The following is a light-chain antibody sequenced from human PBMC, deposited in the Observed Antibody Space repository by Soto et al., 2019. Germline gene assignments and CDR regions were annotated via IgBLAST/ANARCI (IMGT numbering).Light chain of an antibody. CDR3: QQYNNWPHT. Sequence: EIVMTQSPATLSVSPGERATLSCRASQSVSSNLAWYQQKPGQAPRLLIYGASTRATGIPARFSGSGSGIEFTLTISSLQSEDFAVYYCQQYNNWPHTFGPGTKVDIK. CDR2: GAS. V-gene: IGKV3-15*01. J-gene: IGKJ3*01. CDR1: QSVSSN.